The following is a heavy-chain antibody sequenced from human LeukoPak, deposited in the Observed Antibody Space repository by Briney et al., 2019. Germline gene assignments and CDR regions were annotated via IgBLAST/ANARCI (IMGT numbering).Heavy chain of an antibody. CDR3: ARGGGGGRSPASY. CDR1: GGSISSYY. J-gene: IGHJ4*02. V-gene: IGHV4-59*01. Sequence: PSETLSLTCTDSGGSISSYYWSWIRQPPGKGLEWIGYIYYSGSTNYNPSLKSRVTISVDTSKNQFSLKLSSVTAADTAVYYCARGGGGGRSPASYWGQGTLVTVSS. D-gene: IGHD3-16*01. CDR2: IYYSGST.